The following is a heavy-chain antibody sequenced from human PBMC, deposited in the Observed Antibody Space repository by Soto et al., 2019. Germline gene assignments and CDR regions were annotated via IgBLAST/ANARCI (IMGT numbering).Heavy chain of an antibody. V-gene: IGHV4-59*01. CDR3: ARGFEYYMDV. J-gene: IGHJ6*03. CDR2: IYYSGST. Sequence: LSLTCTVSGGSISSYYWSWIRQPPGKGLEWIGYIYYSGSTSYNPSLKSRVTISVDTSKNQFSLKLSSVTAADTAVYYCARGFEYYMDVWGKGTTVTVSS. CDR1: GGSISSYY.